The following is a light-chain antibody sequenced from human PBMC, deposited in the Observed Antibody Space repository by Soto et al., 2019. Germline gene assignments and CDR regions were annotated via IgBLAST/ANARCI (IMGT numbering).Light chain of an antibody. J-gene: IGLJ2*01. CDR3: QSYDSSGSGHVV. V-gene: IGLV1-40*01. CDR2: GNS. CDR1: SSDIGAGYD. Sequence: QSVLTQPPSVSGAPGQRVTISCTGSSSDIGAGYDVHWYQQLPGTAPKVLIYGNSNRPSGVPDRFSGSKSGTSASLAITGLQAEDEADYYCQSYDSSGSGHVVFGGGTQLTVL.